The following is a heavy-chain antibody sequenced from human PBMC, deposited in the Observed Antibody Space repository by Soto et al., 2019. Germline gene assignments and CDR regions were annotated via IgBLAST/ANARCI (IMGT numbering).Heavy chain of an antibody. D-gene: IGHD7-27*01. V-gene: IGHV3-33*01. CDR2: IWYDGSNK. CDR3: ARGGKGEFNWGWVWGKY. Sequence: GGTLRLSCAASGFTFSSYGMHWVRQAPGKGLEWVGVIWYDGSNKYYADSEKGRFTISRDNSKNTLYLQMNSLRGEDTAVDSGARGGKGEFNWGWVWGKYWGQGTLVTVSS. CDR1: GFTFSSYG. J-gene: IGHJ4*02.